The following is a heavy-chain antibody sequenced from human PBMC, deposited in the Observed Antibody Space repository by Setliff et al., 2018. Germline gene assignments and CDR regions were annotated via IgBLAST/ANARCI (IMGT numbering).Heavy chain of an antibody. J-gene: IGHJ4*02. CDR3: ARGGGGYHSDF. Sequence: PSETLSLTCTVSGGSVGNSYYYWGWIRQPPGKGLEWIGEIYHDGNPIYNPSAVHYTPSLKSRVSISVDKSKNQFSLKFTSVTAADTAVYYCARGGGGYHSDFWGPGILVTVSS. CDR2: IYHDGNP. V-gene: IGHV4-39*07. CDR1: GGSVGNSYYY. D-gene: IGHD3-16*01.